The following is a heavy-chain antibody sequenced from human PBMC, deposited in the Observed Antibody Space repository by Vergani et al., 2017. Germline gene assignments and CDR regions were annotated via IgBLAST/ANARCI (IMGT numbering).Heavy chain of an antibody. V-gene: IGHV4-61*01. CDR2: IYYSGST. D-gene: IGHD6-19*01. CDR1: GGSVSSGSYY. Sequence: QVQLQESGPGLVKPSETLSLTCTVSGGSVSSGSYYWSWIRQPPGKGLEWIGYIYYSGSTNYNPSLKSRVTISVDTSKNQFSLKLSSVTAADTAVYYCARYSSGWLFDYWGQGTLVTVSS. J-gene: IGHJ4*02. CDR3: ARYSSGWLFDY.